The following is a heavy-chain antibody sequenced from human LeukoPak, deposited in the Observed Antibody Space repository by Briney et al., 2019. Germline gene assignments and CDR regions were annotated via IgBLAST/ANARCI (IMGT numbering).Heavy chain of an antibody. J-gene: IGHJ4*02. CDR3: ARSIVRAPFDF. V-gene: IGHV3-7*01. D-gene: IGHD1-26*01. Sequence: DSVKGRFTVSRDNAKNSLYLQMNSLRADDTAVYYCARSIVRAPFDFWGQGTQITVSS.